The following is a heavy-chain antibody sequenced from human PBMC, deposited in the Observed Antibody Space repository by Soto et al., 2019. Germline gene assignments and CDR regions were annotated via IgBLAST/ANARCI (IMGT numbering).Heavy chain of an antibody. V-gene: IGHV1-46*01. CDR2: ISPSGSST. J-gene: IGHJ5*01. D-gene: IGHD6-13*01. CDR1: GYTFIIYH. CDR3: AREVIGAADNRWFDS. Sequence: GASLKVSCKASGYTFIIYHIHWVRQAPGQGLEWMGIISPSGSSTNYAQKFQGRVTMTRDTSTSTVYMALSSLRSDDTAVYYCAREVIGAADNRWFDSWGQGTLVTISS.